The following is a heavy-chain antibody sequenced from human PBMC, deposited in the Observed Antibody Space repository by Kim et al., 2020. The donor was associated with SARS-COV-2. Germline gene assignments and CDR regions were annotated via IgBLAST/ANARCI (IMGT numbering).Heavy chain of an antibody. V-gene: IGHV1-18*04. D-gene: IGHD6-25*01. Sequence: ASVKVSCKTSGYIFINYGIHWVRQAPGQGLEWMGWISGNNVNTNYAQKVQGRVPMSADASMSTVYMELRSLTYDDTAIYYCARDGQYQRAPFDYWGQGTLVTVSS. CDR3: ARDGQYQRAPFDY. J-gene: IGHJ4*02. CDR1: GYIFINYG. CDR2: ISGNNVNT.